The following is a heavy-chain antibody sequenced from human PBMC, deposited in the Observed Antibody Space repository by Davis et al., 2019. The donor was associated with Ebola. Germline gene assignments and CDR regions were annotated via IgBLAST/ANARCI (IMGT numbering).Heavy chain of an antibody. D-gene: IGHD2-21*02. CDR1: GYSINRGYY. Sequence: SETLSLTCAVSGYSINRGYYWGWIRQPPGKGLEYIGSFYPSRSTYYNPSLKSRVAISVDASKKQFFLRLSSVTASDTAVYYCSRVGSCSGGDCPPQWGPGTLVTVSS. CDR2: FYPSRST. CDR3: SRVGSCSGGDCPPQ. J-gene: IGHJ4*01. V-gene: IGHV4-38-2*01.